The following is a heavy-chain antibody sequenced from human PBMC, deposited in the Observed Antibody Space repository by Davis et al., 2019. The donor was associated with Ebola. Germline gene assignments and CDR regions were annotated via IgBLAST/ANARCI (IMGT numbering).Heavy chain of an antibody. Sequence: ASVKVSCKASGYTFTGYYMHWVRQAPGQGLEWMGWINPNSGGTNYAQKFQGWVTMTRDTSISTAYMELSRLRSDDTAVYYCARDLSMGAPDAFDIWGQGTMVTVSS. D-gene: IGHD1-26*01. CDR1: GYTFTGYY. V-gene: IGHV1-2*04. CDR3: ARDLSMGAPDAFDI. CDR2: INPNSGGT. J-gene: IGHJ3*02.